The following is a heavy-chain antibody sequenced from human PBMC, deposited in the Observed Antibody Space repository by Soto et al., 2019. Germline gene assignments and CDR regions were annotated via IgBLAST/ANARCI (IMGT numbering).Heavy chain of an antibody. J-gene: IGHJ6*02. Sequence: QVQLVQSGGEVKKPGASVKVSCKTSGYSFTTYGISWVRQAPGQGLEWMGWISAYNGNTNYAQKLQGRVTMTTDTSTSTAYMELRSLRSDDTAVYYCAREGPAPYYYCGMDVWGQWSTVTVSS. CDR1: GYSFTTYG. CDR2: ISAYNGNT. V-gene: IGHV1-18*01. CDR3: AREGPAPYYYCGMDV.